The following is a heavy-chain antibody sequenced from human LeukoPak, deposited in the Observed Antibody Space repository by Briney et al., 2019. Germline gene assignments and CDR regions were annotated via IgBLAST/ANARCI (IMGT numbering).Heavy chain of an antibody. V-gene: IGHV3-11*01. CDR2: ISSSGSTI. CDR1: GFTFSDYY. Sequence: GGSLRLSCAASGFTFSDYYMSWIRQAPGKGLEWVSYISSSGSTIYYADSVKGRFTISRDNAKNSLYLQMNSLRAEDTAVYYCARRTYYYDSSGQEEGYFDYWGQGTLVTVSS. J-gene: IGHJ4*02. D-gene: IGHD3-22*01. CDR3: ARRTYYYDSSGQEEGYFDY.